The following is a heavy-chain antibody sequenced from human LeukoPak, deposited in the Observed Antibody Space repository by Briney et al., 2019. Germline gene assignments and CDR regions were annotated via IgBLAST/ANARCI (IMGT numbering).Heavy chain of an antibody. CDR2: IKPDGREK. CDR3: ATGYCNGATCSRSY. CDR1: GITYSGYW. Sequence: GGSLRLSCTATGITYSGYWMNWVRQVPGKGPEWLANIKPDGREKNYVDSVKGRFTISRDNAKNSLYLQMNSLRAEDTTVYFCATGYCNGATCSRSYWGQGTPVTVSS. V-gene: IGHV3-7*03. J-gene: IGHJ4*02. D-gene: IGHD2-15*01.